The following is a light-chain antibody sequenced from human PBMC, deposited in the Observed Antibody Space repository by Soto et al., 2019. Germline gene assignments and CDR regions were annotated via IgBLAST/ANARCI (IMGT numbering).Light chain of an antibody. V-gene: IGKV3-20*01. CDR2: GAS. J-gene: IGKJ5*01. Sequence: EIVLTQSPGTLSLSPGARATLSCRASQSVSSSYLAWYQQKPGQAPRLLIYGASRRATGIPDRYSGSGSGTDFTLTISRLEPEDFAVYYCQQYGSAPTFGQGPGMEIK. CDR3: QQYGSAPT. CDR1: QSVSSSY.